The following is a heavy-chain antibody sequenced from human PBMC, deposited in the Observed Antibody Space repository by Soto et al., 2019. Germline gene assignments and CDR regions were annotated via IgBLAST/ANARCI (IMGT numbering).Heavy chain of an antibody. CDR1: GGTFSSYT. J-gene: IGHJ5*02. V-gene: IGHV1-69*02. D-gene: IGHD2-15*01. CDR2: IIPILGIA. Sequence: QVQLVQSGAEVKKPGSSVKVSCKASGGTFSSYTISWVRQAPGQGLERMGRIIPILGIANYAQKFQGRVTITADKSTSTAYMELSSLRSEDTAVYYCARSSPSVGVDPWGQGTLVTVSS. CDR3: ARSSPSVGVDP.